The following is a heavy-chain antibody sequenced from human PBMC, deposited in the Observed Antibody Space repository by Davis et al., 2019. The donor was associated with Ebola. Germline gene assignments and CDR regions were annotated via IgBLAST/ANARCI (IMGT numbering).Heavy chain of an antibody. CDR2: IYHSGST. V-gene: IGHV4-30-2*01. D-gene: IGHD4-17*01. Sequence: MPSETLSLTCAVSGGSISSGGFSWSWIRQPPGKGLAWIGYIYHSGSTYYNPSLKSRVSISVDRSKSQFSLRLRSVTAADTAVYYCARAHLSYGDPEGCVWFDPWGQGTLVTVSS. J-gene: IGHJ5*02. CDR1: GGSISSGGFS. CDR3: ARAHLSYGDPEGCVWFDP.